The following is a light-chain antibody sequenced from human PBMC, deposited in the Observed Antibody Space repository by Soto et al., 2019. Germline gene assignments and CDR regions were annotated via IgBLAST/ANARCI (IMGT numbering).Light chain of an antibody. J-gene: IGKJ2*01. CDR1: QSVSSY. CDR3: QQRSNWPPYT. V-gene: IGKV3-11*01. CDR2: DAS. Sequence: EIVLTQSPATLSLSPGERATLSCRASQSVSSYLAWYQQKPGQAPRLLIYDASNRATGIPARFSGRGSGTDFTLTISCLEPEDFAVYYCQQRSNWPPYTFGQGTKVDIK.